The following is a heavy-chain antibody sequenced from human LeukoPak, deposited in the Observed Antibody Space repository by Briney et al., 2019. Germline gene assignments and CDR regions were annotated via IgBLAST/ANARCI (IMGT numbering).Heavy chain of an antibody. J-gene: IGHJ4*02. D-gene: IGHD6-13*01. V-gene: IGHV3-7*01. Sequence: GGSLRLACAASGFSFTSYWMTWVRQAPGKGLEWVANIKQDGSEKNYVDSVKGRFTISRDNAKNSLYLQMNSLRAEDTAVYYCARDQSLYSSSWYVDYWGQGTLVTVSS. CDR3: ARDQSLYSSSWYVDY. CDR1: GFSFTSYW. CDR2: IKQDGSEK.